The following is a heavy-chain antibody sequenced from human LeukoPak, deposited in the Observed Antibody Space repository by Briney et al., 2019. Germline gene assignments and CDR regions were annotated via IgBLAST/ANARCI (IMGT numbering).Heavy chain of an antibody. CDR1: GFTFSSYW. V-gene: IGHV3-7*01. J-gene: IGHJ3*02. CDR2: IKQDGSEK. CDR3: ARDGGDDGTDAFDI. Sequence: GGSLRLSCAASGFTFSSYWMSWVRQAPGKGLEWVANIKQDGSEKYYVDSVKGRFTISRDNAKNSLYLQMNSLRAEDTAVYYCARDGGDDGTDAFDIWGQGTMVTVSS. D-gene: IGHD1-1*01.